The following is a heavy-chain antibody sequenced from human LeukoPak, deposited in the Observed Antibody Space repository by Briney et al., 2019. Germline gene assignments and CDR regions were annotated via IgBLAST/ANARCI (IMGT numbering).Heavy chain of an antibody. CDR2: ISAYNGNT. CDR3: ARDVDIVVVPAADVVSWFDP. CDR1: GYTFTSYG. V-gene: IGHV1-18*01. Sequence: ASVKVSCKASGYTFTSYGISWVRQAPGQGLEWMGWISAYNGNTNYAQKLQGRVTMTTDTSTSTAYMELRSLRSDDTAVYYCARDVDIVVVPAADVVSWFDPWGQGTLVTVSS. J-gene: IGHJ5*02. D-gene: IGHD2-2*03.